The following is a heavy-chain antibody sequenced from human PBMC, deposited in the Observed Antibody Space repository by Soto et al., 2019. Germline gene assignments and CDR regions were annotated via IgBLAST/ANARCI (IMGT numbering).Heavy chain of an antibody. V-gene: IGHV1-69*13. D-gene: IGHD6-19*01. J-gene: IGHJ6*02. CDR1: GGTFSSYA. CDR3: ARDAGYNRGWYNYYYGMDV. CDR2: IIPIFGTA. Sequence: GASVKVSCKASGGTFSSYAISWVRQAPGQGLEWMGGIIPIFGTANYAQKFQGRVTITADESTSTAYMELSSLRSEDTAVYYCARDAGYNRGWYNYYYGMDVWGQGTTVTVSS.